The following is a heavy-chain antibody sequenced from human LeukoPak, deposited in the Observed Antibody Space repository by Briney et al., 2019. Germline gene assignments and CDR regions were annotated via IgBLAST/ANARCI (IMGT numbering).Heavy chain of an antibody. J-gene: IGHJ4*02. V-gene: IGHV4-34*01. CDR2: INHSGST. CDR3: AREYDFWSGYTFDY. D-gene: IGHD3-3*01. CDR1: GGSFSGYY. Sequence: PSETLSLTCAVYGGSFSGYYWSWIRQPPGKGLEWIGEINHSGSTYYNPSLKSRVTISVDTSKNQFSLKLSSVTAADTAVYYCAREYDFWSGYTFDYWGQGTLVTVSS.